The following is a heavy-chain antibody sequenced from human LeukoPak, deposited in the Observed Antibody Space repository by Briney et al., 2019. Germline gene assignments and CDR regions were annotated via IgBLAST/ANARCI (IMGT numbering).Heavy chain of an antibody. J-gene: IGHJ4*02. CDR2: ISCSGST. CDR1: GGSISSYY. CDR3: ARLWSPMVEIDY. Sequence: SETLSLTCSVSGGSISSYYWSWIRQPPGKGLEWIGYISCSGSTKYNPSLKSRVTISVDTSKNQFSLKVSSVTAADTAVYYCARLWSPMVEIDYWGQGTLVTVSS. D-gene: IGHD2-15*01. V-gene: IGHV4-59*08.